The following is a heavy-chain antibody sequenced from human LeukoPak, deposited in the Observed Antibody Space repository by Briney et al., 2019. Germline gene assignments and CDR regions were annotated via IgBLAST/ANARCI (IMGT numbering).Heavy chain of an antibody. CDR1: GYTFTSYG. Sequence: ASVKVSCKACGYTFTSYGISWVRQAPGQGLEWMGWISAYNGNTNYAQKLQGRVTMTTDTSTSTAYMELRSLRSDDTAVYYCARISYYYYYMDVWGKGTTVTVSS. J-gene: IGHJ6*03. CDR3: ARISYYYYYMDV. V-gene: IGHV1-18*01. CDR2: ISAYNGNT.